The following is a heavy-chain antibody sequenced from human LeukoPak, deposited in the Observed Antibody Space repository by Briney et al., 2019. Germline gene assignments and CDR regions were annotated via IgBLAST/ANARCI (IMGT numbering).Heavy chain of an antibody. V-gene: IGHV3-72*01. Sequence: GGSLRLSCATSGFTFSSFSMNWVRQAPGKGLEWIGRTRNKANSYTTEYAASVKGRFTISRDDSKNSLYLQMNSLKTEDTAVYYCAREVWGPEYWGQGTLVTVSS. D-gene: IGHD1-14*01. CDR2: TRNKANSYTT. J-gene: IGHJ4*02. CDR1: GFTFSSFS. CDR3: AREVWGPEY.